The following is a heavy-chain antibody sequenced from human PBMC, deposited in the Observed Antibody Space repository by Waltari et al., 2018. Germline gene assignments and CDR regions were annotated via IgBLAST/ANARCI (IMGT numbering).Heavy chain of an antibody. CDR3: TRSRYCSTTSCQVDWFDP. V-gene: IGHV3-74*01. J-gene: IGHJ5*02. Sequence: EVQLVESGGGLVQPGGSLRLSCAASGFTFSNYWMHWVRQAPGKGLVWVSRIDGGGGSRSYADSVKVRFPISRDNAYKTLYLQMISLRAEETAVYYCTRSRYCSTTSCQVDWFDPWGQGTLVTVSS. CDR1: GFTFSNYW. CDR2: IDGGGGSR. D-gene: IGHD2-2*01.